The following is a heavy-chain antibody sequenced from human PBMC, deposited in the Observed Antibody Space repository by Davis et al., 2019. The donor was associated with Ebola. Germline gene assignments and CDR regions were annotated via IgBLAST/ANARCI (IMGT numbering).Heavy chain of an antibody. D-gene: IGHD2-2*01. CDR1: GYTCTSYA. CDR2: INTNTGNP. J-gene: IGHJ6*04. Sequence: AASVKVSCKASGYTCTSYAMNWARHAPGQGFEWMGWINTNTGNPTYDQGFTGRHVFSLDTSVSTAYRQISSLKAEETAVYYCARDSCTGCGTVYGMDVWGKGTTVTVSS. V-gene: IGHV7-4-1*02. CDR3: ARDSCTGCGTVYGMDV.